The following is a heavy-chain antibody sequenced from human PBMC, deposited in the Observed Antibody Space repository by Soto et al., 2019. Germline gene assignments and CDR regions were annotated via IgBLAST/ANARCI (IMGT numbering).Heavy chain of an antibody. Sequence: EVQLLESGGGLVQPGGSLRLSCAASGFTFSSYAMSWVRQAPGKGLEWVSAISGSGGSTYYTDSVKGRFTISRDNSKNTLYLQMNSLRAEDTAVYYCAKGESYYYYGMDVWGQGTTVTVSS. J-gene: IGHJ6*02. CDR3: AKGESYYYYGMDV. CDR2: ISGSGGST. CDR1: GFTFSSYA. V-gene: IGHV3-23*01.